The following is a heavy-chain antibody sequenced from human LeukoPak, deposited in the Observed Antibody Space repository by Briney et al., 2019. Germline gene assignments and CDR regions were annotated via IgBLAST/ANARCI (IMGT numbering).Heavy chain of an antibody. Sequence: ASVKVSCKASGYTFTGYYMHWVRQAPGQGLEWMGWINPNSGGTNYAQKFQGRVTMTRDTSISTAYMELSRLRSDDAAVYYCARTTRLEWLPTYYYYYYMDVWGKGTTVTVSS. J-gene: IGHJ6*03. CDR2: INPNSGGT. CDR1: GYTFTGYY. CDR3: ARTTRLEWLPTYYYYYYMDV. V-gene: IGHV1-2*02. D-gene: IGHD3-3*01.